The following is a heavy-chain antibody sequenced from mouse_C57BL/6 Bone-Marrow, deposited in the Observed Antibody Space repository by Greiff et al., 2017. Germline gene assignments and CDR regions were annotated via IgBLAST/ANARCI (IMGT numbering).Heavy chain of an antibody. Sequence: EVQLVESGGDLVKPGGSLKLSCAASGFTFSSYGMSWVRQTPDKRLEWVATISSGGSYTYYPDSVKGRFTISRDNAKNTLYLQMSSLKSEDTAMYYCARRIFDYYGSSYDWYFDVWGTGTTVTVSS. CDR1: GFTFSSYG. V-gene: IGHV5-6*01. J-gene: IGHJ1*03. CDR2: ISSGGSYT. D-gene: IGHD1-1*01. CDR3: ARRIFDYYGSSYDWYFDV.